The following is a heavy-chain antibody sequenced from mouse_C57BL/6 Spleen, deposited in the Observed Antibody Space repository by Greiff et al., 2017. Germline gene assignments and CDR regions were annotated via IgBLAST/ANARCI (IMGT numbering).Heavy chain of an antibody. CDR1: GYTFTSYW. D-gene: IGHD2-3*01. Sequence: QVQLQQSGAELAKPGASVKLSCKASGYTFTSYWMHWVKQRPGQGLEWIGYINPSSGYTKYNQKFKDKATLTAEKSSSTAYMQLSSLTYEDSAVYYCARSGGDGYFDYWGQGTTLTVSS. J-gene: IGHJ2*01. V-gene: IGHV1-7*01. CDR2: INPSSGYT. CDR3: ARSGGDGYFDY.